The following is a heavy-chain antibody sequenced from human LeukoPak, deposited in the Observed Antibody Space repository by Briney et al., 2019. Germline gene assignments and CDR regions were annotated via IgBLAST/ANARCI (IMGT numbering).Heavy chain of an antibody. CDR1: GYRFTSYW. Sequence: KHGESLKISCKGSGYRFTSYWIGWVRQMPGKGLEWMGIIYPGDSDTRYSPSFQGHVTISGDKSISPAYLQWSSLKASDTAMYYCARIRDGYNFDYWGQGTLVTVSS. V-gene: IGHV5-51*01. J-gene: IGHJ4*02. D-gene: IGHD5-24*01. CDR2: IYPGDSDT. CDR3: ARIRDGYNFDY.